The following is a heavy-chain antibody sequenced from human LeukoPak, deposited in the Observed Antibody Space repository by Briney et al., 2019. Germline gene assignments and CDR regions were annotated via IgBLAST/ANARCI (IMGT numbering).Heavy chain of an antibody. CDR3: ATGYTSDYSLY. D-gene: IGHD5-18*01. J-gene: IGHJ4*02. CDR1: GDTVTGFS. V-gene: IGHV1-24*01. Sequence: GASVKVSCKVSGDTVTGFSIHWVRQAPGHGLEWMGGFDPEDGARIFAQKFQGRVTMTEDTSTDTAYMDLSSLRSEDTAVYYCATGYTSDYSLYWGQGSLVTVSS. CDR2: FDPEDGAR.